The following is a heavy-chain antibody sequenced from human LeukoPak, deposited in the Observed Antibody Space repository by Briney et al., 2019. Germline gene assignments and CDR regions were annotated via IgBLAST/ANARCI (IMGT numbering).Heavy chain of an antibody. CDR2: INHSGST. CDR1: GGSFSGYY. V-gene: IGHV4-34*01. J-gene: IGHJ4*02. D-gene: IGHD5-18*01. CDR3: ARAGRYSYGNFDY. Sequence: SETLSLTCAVYGGSFSGYYWSWIRQPPGKGLEWIGEINHSGSTNYDPSLKSRVTISVDTSKNQFSLKLSSVTAADTAVYYCARAGRYSYGNFDYWGQGTLVTVSS.